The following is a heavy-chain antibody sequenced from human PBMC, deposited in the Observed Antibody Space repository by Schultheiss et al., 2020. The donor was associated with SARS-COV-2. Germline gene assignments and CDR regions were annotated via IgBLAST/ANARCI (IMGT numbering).Heavy chain of an antibody. CDR2: IYSGGST. CDR1: GFTVSSNY. V-gene: IGHV3-53*01. Sequence: GESLKISCAASGFTVSSNYMSWVRQAPGKGLEWVSVIYSGGSTYYADSVKCRFTISRDNSKNTLYLQMNSLRAEDTAVYYCARGASYYYDSSGYKGNAFDIWGQGTMVTVSS. J-gene: IGHJ3*02. D-gene: IGHD3-22*01. CDR3: ARGASYYYDSSGYKGNAFDI.